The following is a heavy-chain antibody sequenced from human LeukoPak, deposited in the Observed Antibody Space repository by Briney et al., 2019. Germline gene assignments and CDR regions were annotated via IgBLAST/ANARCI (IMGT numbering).Heavy chain of an antibody. CDR3: ARAAAGGGYNSDY. CDR1: GGSISSYY. Sequence: SETLFLTCTVSGGSISSYYWSWIRQPPGKGLEWIGYIYYSGSTNYNPSLKSRVTISVDTSKNQFSLKLSSVTAADTAVYYCARAAAGGGYNSDYWGQGTLVTVSS. J-gene: IGHJ4*02. V-gene: IGHV4-59*01. D-gene: IGHD5-24*01. CDR2: IYYSGST.